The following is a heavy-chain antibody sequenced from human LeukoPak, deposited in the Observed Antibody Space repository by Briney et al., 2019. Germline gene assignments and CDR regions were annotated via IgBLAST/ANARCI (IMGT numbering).Heavy chain of an antibody. D-gene: IGHD1-26*01. V-gene: IGHV4-39*01. CDR1: GGSISSGSYY. J-gene: IGHJ4*02. CDR2: IYYSGST. Sequence: PSETLSLTCTVSGGSISSGSYYWGWIRQPPGKGLEWIGSIYYSGSTYYNPSLKSRVTISVDTSKNQFSLKLSSVTAADTAVYYCARLTGSYYGVRYFDYWGQGTLVTVSS. CDR3: ARLTGSYYGVRYFDY.